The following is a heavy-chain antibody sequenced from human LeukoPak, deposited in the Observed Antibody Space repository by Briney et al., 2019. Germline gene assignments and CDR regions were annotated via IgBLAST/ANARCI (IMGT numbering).Heavy chain of an antibody. CDR2: MNPNSGNT. J-gene: IGHJ4*02. CDR3: ARSGSYEDYFVY. CDR1: GYTFTSYD. V-gene: IGHV1-8*03. D-gene: IGHD1-26*01. Sequence: ASVKVSCKASGYTFTSYDINWVRQATGQGLEWMGWMNPNSGNTGYAQKFQGRATITRNTSISTAYMELSSLRSEDTAVYYCARSGSYEDYFVYWGQGTLVTVSS.